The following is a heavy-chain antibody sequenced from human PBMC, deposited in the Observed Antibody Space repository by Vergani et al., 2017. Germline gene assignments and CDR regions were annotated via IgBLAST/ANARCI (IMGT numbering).Heavy chain of an antibody. D-gene: IGHD3-3*01. CDR1: GYTFTSYD. V-gene: IGHV1-8*01. Sequence: QVQLVQSGAEVKKPGASVKVSCKASGYTFTSYDINWVRQATGQGLEWMGWLNPNSGNTGYAQKFQGRVTMTRNTSISTAYMELSSLRSEDTAVYYCARFASRVTIFGVVIRYMDVWGKXP. CDR2: LNPNSGNT. CDR3: ARFASRVTIFGVVIRYMDV. J-gene: IGHJ6*03.